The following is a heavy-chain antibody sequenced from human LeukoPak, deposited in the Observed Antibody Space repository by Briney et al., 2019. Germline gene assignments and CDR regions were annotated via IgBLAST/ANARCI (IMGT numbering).Heavy chain of an antibody. CDR1: GFTFSSYA. CDR2: ISSNGGST. CDR3: ARPAPDWDLGYYYYGMDV. V-gene: IGHV3-64*01. J-gene: IGHJ6*02. D-gene: IGHD3-9*01. Sequence: GGSLRLSCAASGFTFSSYAMHWVRQAPGKGLEYVSAISSNGGSTYYANSVKGRFTISRDNSKNTLYLQMNSLRAEDTAVYYCARPAPDWDLGYYYYGMDVWGQGTTVTVSS.